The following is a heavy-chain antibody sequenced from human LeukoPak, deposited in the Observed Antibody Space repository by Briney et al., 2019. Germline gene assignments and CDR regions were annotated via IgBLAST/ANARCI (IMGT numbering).Heavy chain of an antibody. Sequence: SETLSLTCTVSGGSISSYYWSWIRQPPGKGLEWIGYIYYSGSTNYNPSLKSRVTISVDTSKNQFSLKLSSVTAADTAVYYCARIYGSGMAARFDPWGQGTLVTVSS. V-gene: IGHV4-59*08. J-gene: IGHJ5*02. D-gene: IGHD3-10*01. CDR3: ARIYGSGMAARFDP. CDR2: IYYSGST. CDR1: GGSISSYY.